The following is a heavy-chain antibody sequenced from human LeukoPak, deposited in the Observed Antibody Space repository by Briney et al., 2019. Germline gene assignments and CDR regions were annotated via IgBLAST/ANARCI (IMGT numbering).Heavy chain of an antibody. CDR2: TRYRSKWYY. CDR3: VRDDEGSHDY. J-gene: IGHJ4*02. V-gene: IGHV6-1*01. Sequence: SQTLSLTGAISADSDSSNSAAWKCIRQSPSRGLEWLGRTRYRSKWYYDYAVSVKSRITISPDTSKNQFSLQLNSVTPEDTAVYYCVRDDEGSHDYWGQGTLVTVSS. CDR1: ADSDSSNSAA.